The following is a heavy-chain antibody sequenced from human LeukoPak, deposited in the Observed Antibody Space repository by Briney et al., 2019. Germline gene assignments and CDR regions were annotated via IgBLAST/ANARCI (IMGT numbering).Heavy chain of an antibody. CDR3: AKWQLGWAYYFHY. Sequence: PGGSLRLSCAASGFTFSSYAMSWVRKAPGKGLEGVSAISGSGGSTYYADSVKGRFTISRDNSKNTLYLQMNSLRAEDTAVYYCAKWQLGWAYYFHYWGQGTLVTVSS. D-gene: IGHD6-6*01. V-gene: IGHV3-23*01. J-gene: IGHJ4*02. CDR1: GFTFSSYA. CDR2: ISGSGGST.